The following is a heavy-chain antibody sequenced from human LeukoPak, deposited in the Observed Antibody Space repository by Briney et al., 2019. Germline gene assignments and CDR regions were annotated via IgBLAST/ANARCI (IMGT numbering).Heavy chain of an antibody. CDR1: GGSISSYY. CDR3: ARRATQYYYGRDV. CDR2: IYYSGST. Sequence: PSETLSLTCTVSGGSISSYYWSWIRQPPGKGLEWIGYIYYSGSTNYNPSLKSRVTISVDTSKNQFSLKLSSVTAADTAVYYCARRATQYYYGRDVWGQGTTVPVSS. J-gene: IGHJ6*02. V-gene: IGHV4-59*08.